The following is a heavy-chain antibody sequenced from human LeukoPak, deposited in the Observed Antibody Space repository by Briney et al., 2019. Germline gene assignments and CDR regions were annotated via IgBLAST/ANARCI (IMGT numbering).Heavy chain of an antibody. CDR1: GFTFSSYA. CDR2: ISGSGGST. V-gene: IGHV3-23*01. J-gene: IGHJ3*02. Sequence: PGGSLRLSCAASGFTFSSYAMTWVRQVPGKGLEWVSAISGSGGSTSYADSVKGRFTISRDNSKNALYLQMNSLRAEDTAVYYCARDRARYSYGYNAFDIWGQGTMVTVSS. CDR3: ARDRARYSYGYNAFDI. D-gene: IGHD5-18*01.